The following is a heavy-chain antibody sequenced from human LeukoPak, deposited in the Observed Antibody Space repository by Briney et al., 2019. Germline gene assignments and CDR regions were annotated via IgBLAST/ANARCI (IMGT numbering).Heavy chain of an antibody. CDR2: INPNSGGT. D-gene: IGHD4-23*01. J-gene: IGHJ4*02. Sequence: ASVKVSCKASGYTFTGYYIHWVRQAPGQGLEWRGWINPNSGGTNYAQKFQGRVTMTRDTSISTAYMELSRLRSDDTAVYYCARDNYGGNQYYFDYWGQGTLVTVSS. CDR1: GYTFTGYY. V-gene: IGHV1-2*02. CDR3: ARDNYGGNQYYFDY.